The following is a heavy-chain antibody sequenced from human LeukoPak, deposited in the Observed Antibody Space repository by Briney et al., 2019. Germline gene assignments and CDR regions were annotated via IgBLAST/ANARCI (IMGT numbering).Heavy chain of an antibody. CDR2: IYSGGST. CDR1: GGSISSSNY. V-gene: IGHV3-53*01. J-gene: IGHJ5*02. CDR3: ARLFKVVPAAIHT. D-gene: IGHD2-2*01. Sequence: ASGTLSLTCAVSGGSISSSNYMSWVRQAPGKGLEWVSVIYSGGSTYYADSVKGRFTISRDNSKNTLYLQMNSLGAEDTAVYYCARLFKVVPAAIHTWGQGTLVTVSS.